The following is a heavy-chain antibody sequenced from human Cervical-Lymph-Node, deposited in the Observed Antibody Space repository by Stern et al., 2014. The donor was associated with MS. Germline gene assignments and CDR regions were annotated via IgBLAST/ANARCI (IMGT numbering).Heavy chain of an antibody. CDR3: ARDYGDCAYYGMDV. CDR2: VSYSGRA. CDR1: GGSINNYY. Sequence: QVQLQESGPGLVKPSETLSLTCTVSGGSINNYYWTWIRQPPGQGREWIGYVSYSGRAKYNYYLKRHVAMSVDTSKKQFSLKLNSVTAADTAVYYCARDYGDCAYYGMDVWGQGTTVTVSS. V-gene: IGHV4-59*01. D-gene: IGHD4-17*01. J-gene: IGHJ6*02.